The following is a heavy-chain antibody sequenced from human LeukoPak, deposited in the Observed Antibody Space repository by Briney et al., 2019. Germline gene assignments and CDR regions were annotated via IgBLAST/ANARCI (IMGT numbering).Heavy chain of an antibody. D-gene: IGHD3-10*01. J-gene: IGHJ4*02. CDR2: ISWNSGSI. Sequence: GGSLRLSCAASGFTFDDYAMHWVRQAPGKGLEWVSGISWNSGSIGYADSVKGRFTISRDNAKNSLYLQMNSLRAEDTALYYCAKDIGPPCYYGSGSYFPNWGQGTLVTVSS. CDR1: GFTFDDYA. V-gene: IGHV3-9*01. CDR3: AKDIGPPCYYGSGSYFPN.